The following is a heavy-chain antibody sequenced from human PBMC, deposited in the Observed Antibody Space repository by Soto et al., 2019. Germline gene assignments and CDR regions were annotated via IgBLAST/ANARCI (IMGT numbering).Heavy chain of an antibody. V-gene: IGHV4-59*01. CDR1: GGSISSYD. D-gene: IGHD3-10*01. CDR2: IYYSGST. J-gene: IGHJ6*02. Sequence: SETLSLTCTVSGGSISSYDWSWIRQPPGKGLEWIGYIYYSGSTNYNPSLKSRVTISVDTSKNQFSLKLSSVTAADTAVYYCATGERWFGGKYGLDVWGQGTTVTVSS. CDR3: ATGERWFGGKYGLDV.